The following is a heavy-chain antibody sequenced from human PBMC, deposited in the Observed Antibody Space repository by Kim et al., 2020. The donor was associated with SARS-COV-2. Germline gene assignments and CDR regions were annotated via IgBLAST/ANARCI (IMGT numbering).Heavy chain of an antibody. V-gene: IGHV4-39*01. CDR3: ARHGGVTQTNWFDP. Sequence: SQTLSLSCTVSGGSISSDNDYWGWIRQPPGKGLEWIGTIYYSGTTYYNPSLNSRVTISVGTSKNEFSLKLRFLTVADTAVYFCARHGGVTQTNWFDPWGQGTLVTVSS. J-gene: IGHJ5*02. CDR2: IYYSGTT. D-gene: IGHD3-16*01. CDR1: GGSISSDNDY.